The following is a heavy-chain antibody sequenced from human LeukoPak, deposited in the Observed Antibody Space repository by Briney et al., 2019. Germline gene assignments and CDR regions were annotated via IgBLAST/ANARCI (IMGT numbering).Heavy chain of an antibody. V-gene: IGHV3-33*06. Sequence: GGSLRLSCAASGFSFSTYAMHWVRQAPGKGLEWVAVIWYDGSNKYYADSVKGRFTISRDNSKNTLYLQMNSLRAEDTAVYYCAKEMVRGVITYNWFDPWGQGTLVTVSS. D-gene: IGHD3-10*01. CDR3: AKEMVRGVITYNWFDP. CDR1: GFSFSTYA. J-gene: IGHJ5*02. CDR2: IWYDGSNK.